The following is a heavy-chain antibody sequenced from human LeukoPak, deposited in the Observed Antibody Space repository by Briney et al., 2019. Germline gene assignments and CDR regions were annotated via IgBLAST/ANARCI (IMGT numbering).Heavy chain of an antibody. CDR3: AGAPRGIDV. V-gene: IGHV1-69*04. Sequence: AVKVSCKASGGTFSSYAISWVRQPPAQGLEWMGRIIPIFGIANYAQKFQGRVTITADKSTSTAYMELSSLRSEDTAVYYCAGAPRGIDVWGQGTTVTVSS. CDR2: IIPIFGIA. J-gene: IGHJ6*02. CDR1: GGTFSSYA.